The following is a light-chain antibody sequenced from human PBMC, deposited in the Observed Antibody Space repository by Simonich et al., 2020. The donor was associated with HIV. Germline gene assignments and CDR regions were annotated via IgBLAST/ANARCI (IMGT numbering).Light chain of an antibody. CDR3: QQYAISPFS. CDR2: GAS. J-gene: IGKJ2*01. CDR1: QSVGSSY. V-gene: IGKV3-20*01. Sequence: EIVLTQSPGTRSLSPGERATLSCRASQSVGSSYLAWYQQKPGLAPRRLIYGASRRATGIPGRFSGRGSGTDFTLTISRLEPEDFAVYYCQQYAISPFSFGQGTKLEIK.